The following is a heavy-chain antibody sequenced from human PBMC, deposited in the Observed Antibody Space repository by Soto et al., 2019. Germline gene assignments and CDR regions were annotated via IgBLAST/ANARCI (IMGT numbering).Heavy chain of an antibody. CDR3: ARPQGSGWRFNALDF. V-gene: IGHV1-69*01. Sequence: QVVLVQSGAEVKNPGSSVKVSCKASGGTFGRNAINWVRQAPGQGFEWMGGIIPMFDTANHAQKFRDRIMITAAESTNTAYLELKDLRSEDTAIYYCARPQGSGWRFNALDFWGQGTMVTVSS. J-gene: IGHJ3*01. CDR2: IIPMFDTA. D-gene: IGHD6-19*01. CDR1: GGTFGRNA.